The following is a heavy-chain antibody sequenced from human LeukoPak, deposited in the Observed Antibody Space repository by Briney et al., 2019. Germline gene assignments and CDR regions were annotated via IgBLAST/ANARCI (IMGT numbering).Heavy chain of an antibody. CDR1: GYTFTGYY. CDR2: INSDSGFT. V-gene: IGHV1-2*02. D-gene: IGHD3-9*01. Sequence: ASVKVSCKASGYTFTGYYMNWVRQAPGQGLEWMGWINSDSGFTKYAQKFQGRVTMTRDTSITTVYMDLTRLTSDDTAVYYCARNFDMKGFDPWGQGTLVTVS. CDR3: ARNFDMKGFDP. J-gene: IGHJ5*02.